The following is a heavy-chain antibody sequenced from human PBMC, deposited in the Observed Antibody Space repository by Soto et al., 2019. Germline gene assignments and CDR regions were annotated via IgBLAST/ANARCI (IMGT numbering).Heavy chain of an antibody. CDR3: AGRCDSTTCLAHFDY. V-gene: IGHV1-69*06. J-gene: IGHJ4*02. Sequence: SVKVSCKASGDTFNNYVVNWVRQAPGQGLEWLGGILPIFATANYAQKFQGRVTITADKSTSTAYMELTSLRSEDTAVYYCAGRCDSTTCLAHFDYWAQGTLVTVSS. CDR2: ILPIFATA. CDR1: GDTFNNYV. D-gene: IGHD2-2*01.